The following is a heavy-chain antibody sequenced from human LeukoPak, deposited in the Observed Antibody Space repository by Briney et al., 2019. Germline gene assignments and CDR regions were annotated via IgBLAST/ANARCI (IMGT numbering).Heavy chain of an antibody. CDR2: IYYSGST. CDR3: ARAPTKMAYFDY. V-gene: IGHV4-59*01. D-gene: IGHD5-24*01. CDR1: GGSISSYY. J-gene: IGHJ4*02. Sequence: SKTLSLTCTVSGGSISSYYWSWIRQPPGKGLEWIGYIYYSGSTNYNPSLKSRVTISVDTSKNQFSLKLSSVTAADTAVYYCARAPTKMAYFDYWGQGTLVTVSS.